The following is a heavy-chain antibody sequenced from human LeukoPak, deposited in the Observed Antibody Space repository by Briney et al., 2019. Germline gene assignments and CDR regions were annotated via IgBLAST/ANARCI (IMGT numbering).Heavy chain of an antibody. J-gene: IGHJ6*03. Sequence: PSETLSLTCTVSGGSIRSGSYYWSWIRQPAGTGLEWIGHIYTRGTTNYNPSVKSRVTVSLDTSKNQISLKLSSVTAADTAIYYCARVYTVMGATTVDHYHYYMDVWGKGTTVTVSS. V-gene: IGHV4-61*09. CDR1: GGSIRSGSYY. CDR2: IYTRGTT. CDR3: ARVYTVMGATTVDHYHYYMDV. D-gene: IGHD5-18*01.